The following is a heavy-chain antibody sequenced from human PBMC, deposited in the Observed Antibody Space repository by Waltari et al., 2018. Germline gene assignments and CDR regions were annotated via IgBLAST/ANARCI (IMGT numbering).Heavy chain of an antibody. J-gene: IGHJ4*02. CDR3: ARSPTMIVVVNDY. CDR2: INAGNGNT. V-gene: IGHV1-3*01. Sequence: QVQLVQSGAEVKKPGASVKVSCKASGYTFTSYAMHWVRQAPGQRLEWMGWINAGNGNTKYSQKFQGRVTITRDTSASTAYMELSSLRSEDTAVYYCARSPTMIVVVNDYWGQGTLVTVSS. D-gene: IGHD3-22*01. CDR1: GYTFTSYA.